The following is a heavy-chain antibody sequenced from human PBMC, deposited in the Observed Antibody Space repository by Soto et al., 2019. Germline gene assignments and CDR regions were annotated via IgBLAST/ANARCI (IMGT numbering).Heavy chain of an antibody. CDR1: GGTFSSYA. CDR2: IIPIFGTA. CDR3: ASSGLQFNCDH. V-gene: IGHV1-69*12. Sequence: QVQLVQSGAEVKKPGSSVKVSCKASGGTFSSYAISWVRQAPGQGLEWMGGIIPIFGTANYAQMFQGTVTITAVVSTSIAYMEMISLSPEDTAVDYCASSGLQFNCDHWGQGTLVTVSS. J-gene: IGHJ1*01. D-gene: IGHD5-12*01.